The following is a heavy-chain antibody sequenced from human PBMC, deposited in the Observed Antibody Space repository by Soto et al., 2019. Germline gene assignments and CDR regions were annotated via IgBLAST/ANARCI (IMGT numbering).Heavy chain of an antibody. V-gene: IGHV3-30*03. CDR1: GFTFSSYG. D-gene: IGHD1-26*01. J-gene: IGHJ4*02. Sequence: QVQLVESGGGVVQPGRSLRLSCAASGFTFSSYGMHWVRQAPGKGLEWVAVISYDGSNKYYADSVKGRFTISRDNSKNTLYLQMNSLSAEDTAVYYWARSPYSVSYLAYFDYWGQGTLVTVSS. CDR2: ISYDGSNK. CDR3: ARSPYSVSYLAYFDY.